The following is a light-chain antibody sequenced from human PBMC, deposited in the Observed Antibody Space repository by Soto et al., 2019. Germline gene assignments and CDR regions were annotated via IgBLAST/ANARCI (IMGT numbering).Light chain of an antibody. V-gene: IGKV1-9*01. Sequence: DIPLTQSPTFLSASVGDRVTITCRASQGISSYLAWYQQKPGQAPNLLIYAASTLQSGVPSRFSGSGSGTEFTLTISSLQPEDFATYFCHQVNHYPRTFGQGTKVEIK. CDR2: AAS. CDR1: QGISSY. CDR3: HQVNHYPRT. J-gene: IGKJ2*01.